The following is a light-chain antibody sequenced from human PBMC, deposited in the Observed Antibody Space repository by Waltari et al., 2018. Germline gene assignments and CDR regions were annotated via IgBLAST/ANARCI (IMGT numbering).Light chain of an antibody. CDR1: SGKIATNF. Sequence: FMLTQPHSVSESPGQAVTISCTRSSGKIATNFVQWYQQRPGRAPTILIFGDNQRPSGVSDRFSASFDSSSNSPSLSLSVRRAEDEAVYYCQSHDSTSNVVFGAGTKLTVL. J-gene: IGLJ2*01. CDR2: GDN. CDR3: QSHDSTSNVV. V-gene: IGLV6-57*04.